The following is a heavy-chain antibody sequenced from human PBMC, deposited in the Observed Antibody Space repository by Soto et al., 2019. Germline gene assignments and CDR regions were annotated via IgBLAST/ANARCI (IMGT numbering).Heavy chain of an antibody. CDR3: AKSVARKGNYGRSYYYYGMDV. Sequence: PGGSLRLSCAASGFTFSSYAMSWVRQAPGKGLEWVSAISGSGGSTYYADSVKGRFTISRDNSKNTLYLQMNSLRAEDTAVYYCAKSVARKGNYGRSYYYYGMDVWGQGTTVTVSS. CDR2: ISGSGGST. CDR1: GFTFSSYA. J-gene: IGHJ6*02. D-gene: IGHD4-4*01. V-gene: IGHV3-23*01.